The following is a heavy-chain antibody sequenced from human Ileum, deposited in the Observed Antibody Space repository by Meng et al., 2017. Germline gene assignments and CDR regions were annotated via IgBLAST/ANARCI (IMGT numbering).Heavy chain of an antibody. J-gene: IGHJ4*02. CDR2: IFTSGTT. D-gene: IGHD3-10*01. Sequence: SETLSLTCNVSDGSISNYFWSWIRQPVGKGLEWIGRIFTSGTTNYSSALKSRVTMSLDTSKNQLSLNLSSVTAADTAIYYCARENVSGSYRPLDYWGQGTPVTVSS. V-gene: IGHV4-4*07. CDR3: ARENVSGSYRPLDY. CDR1: DGSISNYF.